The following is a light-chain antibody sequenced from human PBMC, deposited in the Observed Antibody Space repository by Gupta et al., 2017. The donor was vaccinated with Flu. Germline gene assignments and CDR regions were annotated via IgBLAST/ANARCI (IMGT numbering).Light chain of an antibody. CDR2: DAS. Sequence: DIVLLQSPATLSLSPGERATLSCGASQSVRIYLDWYQQKPGQAPGLLIYDASNRATGIPARFSGSGSGTDFTLTISSLEQEDCAVYYCQQRSNWPGLTFGQGTKLEI. CDR3: QQRSNWPGLT. J-gene: IGKJ2*01. CDR1: QSVRIY. V-gene: IGKV3-11*01.